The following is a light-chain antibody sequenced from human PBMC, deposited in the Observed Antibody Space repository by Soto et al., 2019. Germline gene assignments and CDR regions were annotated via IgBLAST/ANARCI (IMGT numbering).Light chain of an antibody. V-gene: IGKV1-5*01. CDR1: SSSKW. J-gene: IGKJ2*01. Sequence: DIQMTQSPSTLAASVGDTVTMTCRSSSKWLDWYQKKPGKAPKLLIYDVSNLERGVPPRFSGSTSGAESTLTITGLQPADLGTYYCQHTTDFTFGQGTKVEIK. CDR2: DVS. CDR3: QHTTDFT.